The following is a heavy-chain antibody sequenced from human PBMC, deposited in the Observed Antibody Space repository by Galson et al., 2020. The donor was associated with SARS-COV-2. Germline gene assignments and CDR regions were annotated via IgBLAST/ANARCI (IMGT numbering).Heavy chain of an antibody. D-gene: IGHD2-21*01. CDR3: ARYYCGEDCAFEY. V-gene: IGHV1-46*01. J-gene: IGHJ4*02. CDR1: GSTFTSYY. Sequence: ASVKVSCKASGSTFTSYYIHWVRQAPGQGLEWMGIINPSGTGTTYAQEFQGRVTMTSDTSTSTVYMELSSLSSEDSAVYYCARYYCGEDCAFEYWGQGTLVTVSS. CDR2: INPSGTGT.